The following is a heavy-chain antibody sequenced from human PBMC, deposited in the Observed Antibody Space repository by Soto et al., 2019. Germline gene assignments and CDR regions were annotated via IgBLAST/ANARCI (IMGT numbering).Heavy chain of an antibody. Sequence: QITLKESGPTLVNPTQTLTLTCTFCGFSLSTSGVGVGWIRQPPGKALEWLALIYWDDDKRYSPSLKSRLTITKDTSKNQVVLTMTNMAPVDTATYYCAHRHYGDYGLYFDYWGQGTLVTVSS. CDR1: GFSLSTSGVG. CDR3: AHRHYGDYGLYFDY. V-gene: IGHV2-5*02. J-gene: IGHJ4*02. D-gene: IGHD4-17*01. CDR2: IYWDDDK.